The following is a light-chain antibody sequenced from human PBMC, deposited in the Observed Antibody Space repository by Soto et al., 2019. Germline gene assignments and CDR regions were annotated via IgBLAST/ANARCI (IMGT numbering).Light chain of an antibody. CDR2: GAS. V-gene: IGKV3-15*01. Sequence: EIGMTQSPGTLSVSPGERATLSCRASQSVSSNLAWYHQKPGQVPRLLIYGASTRATGIPDRFSGSGSGTEFTLTISRLQSEDFAVYYCQQYKNWPHTFGQGTRLEIK. CDR1: QSVSSN. CDR3: QQYKNWPHT. J-gene: IGKJ5*01.